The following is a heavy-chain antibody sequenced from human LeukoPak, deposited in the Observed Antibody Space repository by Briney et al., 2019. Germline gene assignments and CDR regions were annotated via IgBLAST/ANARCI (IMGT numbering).Heavy chain of an antibody. CDR3: ARALIVGATSYYFDY. Sequence: GGSLRLSCAASGFTFSSYGMHWVRQAPGKGLEWVAFIRYDGSNKYYADSVKGRFTISRDNSKNTLYLQMNGLRAEDTAVYYCARALIVGATSYYFDYWGQGTLVTVSS. CDR1: GFTFSSYG. V-gene: IGHV3-30*02. J-gene: IGHJ4*02. D-gene: IGHD1-26*01. CDR2: IRYDGSNK.